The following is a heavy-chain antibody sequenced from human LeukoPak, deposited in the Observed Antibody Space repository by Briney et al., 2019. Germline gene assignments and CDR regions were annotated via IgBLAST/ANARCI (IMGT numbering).Heavy chain of an antibody. V-gene: IGHV3-23*01. D-gene: IGHD1-14*01. Sequence: GGSRRLSCGAAGFTFSNYATPWVRQAPGKGLEWVSSIYGNSKKTFYADSVKGRFTISRDNANNTLYLQMNSLRAEDTAVYCWVQSELSPFKAFDWGQGTQVTVSS. J-gene: IGHJ1*01. CDR3: VQSELSPFKAFD. CDR2: IYGNSKKT. CDR1: GFTFSNYA.